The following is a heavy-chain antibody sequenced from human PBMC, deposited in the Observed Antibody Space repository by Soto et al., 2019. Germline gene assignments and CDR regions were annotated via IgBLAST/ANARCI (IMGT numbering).Heavy chain of an antibody. CDR2: IYYSGST. CDR1: GGSISSYY. Sequence: SETLSLTCTVSGGSISSYYWSWIRQPPGKGLEWIGYIYYSGSTNYNPSLKSRVTISVDTSKNQFYLKLSSVTAADTAVYYCAREIDYGDYVEAFDIWGQGTMVT. J-gene: IGHJ3*02. D-gene: IGHD4-17*01. V-gene: IGHV4-59*01. CDR3: AREIDYGDYVEAFDI.